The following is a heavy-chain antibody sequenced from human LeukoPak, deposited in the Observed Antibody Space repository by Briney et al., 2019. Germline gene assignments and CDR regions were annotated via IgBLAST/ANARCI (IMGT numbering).Heavy chain of an antibody. CDR1: GFTFSSYW. V-gene: IGHV3-7*01. Sequence: GGSLRLSCAASGFTFSSYWMSWVRQAPGKGLEWVANIKQDGSEKYYVDSVKGRFTISRDDAKNSPYLQMNSLRAEDTAVYYCARDRALNYYDSSGTGDYWGQGTLVTVSS. J-gene: IGHJ4*02. CDR2: IKQDGSEK. D-gene: IGHD3-22*01. CDR3: ARDRALNYYDSSGTGDY.